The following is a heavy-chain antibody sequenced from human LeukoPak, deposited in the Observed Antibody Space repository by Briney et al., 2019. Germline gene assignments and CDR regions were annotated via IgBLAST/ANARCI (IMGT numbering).Heavy chain of an antibody. J-gene: IGHJ4*02. CDR1: GFTFSSHS. D-gene: IGHD2/OR15-2a*01. CDR2: ISCSSSHI. Sequence: GGSLRLSCAASGFTFSSHSMNWVRQAPGKGLEWLSYISCSSSHIYYADAVKGRFTISRDHAKNSLYLQMNILTDEDTAVYCCAKDGSAGSFLDYWGQGTLVTVSS. V-gene: IGHV3-48*02. CDR3: AKDGSAGSFLDY.